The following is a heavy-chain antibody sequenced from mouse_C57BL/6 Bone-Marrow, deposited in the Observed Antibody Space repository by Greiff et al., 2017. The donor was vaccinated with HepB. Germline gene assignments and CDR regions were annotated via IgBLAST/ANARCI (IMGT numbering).Heavy chain of an antibody. J-gene: IGHJ4*01. V-gene: IGHV2-6*01. CDR2: IWGVGST. Sequence: QVQLKESGPGLVAPSQSLSITCTVSGFSLTSYGVDWVRQSPGKGLEWLGVIWGVGSTNYNSALKSRLSISKDNSKSQVFLKMNSLQTDDTAMYYCARGLYDGYYYAMDYWGQGTSVTVSS. D-gene: IGHD2-3*01. CDR1: GFSLTSYG. CDR3: ARGLYDGYYYAMDY.